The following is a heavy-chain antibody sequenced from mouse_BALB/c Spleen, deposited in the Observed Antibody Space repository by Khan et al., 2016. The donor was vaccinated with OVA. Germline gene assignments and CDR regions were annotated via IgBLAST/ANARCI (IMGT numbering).Heavy chain of an antibody. CDR3: ARNGVCQYYGYGGMDY. D-gene: IGHD1-2*01. V-gene: IGHV2-4-1*01. J-gene: IGHJ4*01. Sequence: QVQLKESGPGLVQPSQSLSITCTVPGFSLTDYGVHWVRQSPGKSLEWLGVIWSGGNTDYNAAFLSSLSITKDNSKSQDYFKIDSLLCGDTAQYHCARNGVCQYYGYGGMDYWGQGTSVTVAS. CDR2: IWSGGNT. CDR1: GFSLTDYG.